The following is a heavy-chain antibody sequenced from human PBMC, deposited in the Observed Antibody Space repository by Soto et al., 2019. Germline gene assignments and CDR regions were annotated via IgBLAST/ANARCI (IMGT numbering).Heavy chain of an antibody. V-gene: IGHV3-48*02. J-gene: IGHJ4*02. Sequence: GGSLRLSCAASGFTFSSYSMNWVRQAPGKGLEWVSYISSSSSTIYYADSVKGRFTISRDNAKNSLYLQMNSLRDEDTAVYYCASLAVAGTGYFDYWGQGTLVTVSS. CDR2: ISSSSSTI. CDR1: GFTFSSYS. D-gene: IGHD6-19*01. CDR3: ASLAVAGTGYFDY.